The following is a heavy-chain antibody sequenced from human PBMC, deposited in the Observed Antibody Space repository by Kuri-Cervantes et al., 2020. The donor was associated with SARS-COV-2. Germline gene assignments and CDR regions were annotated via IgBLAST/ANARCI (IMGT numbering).Heavy chain of an antibody. CDR2: ISSSSSYI. D-gene: IGHD2-15*01. V-gene: IGHV3-21*01. CDR1: GFTFSSYS. J-gene: IGHJ6*02. Sequence: GGSLRLSCAASGFTFSSYSMNWVRQAPGKGLEWVSSISSSSSYIYYADSVRGRFTISRDNAKNSLYLQMNSLRAEDTAVYYCARGGYCSGGSCYPVYYYYYYGMDVWGQGTTVTVSS. CDR3: ARGGYCSGGSCYPVYYYYYYGMDV.